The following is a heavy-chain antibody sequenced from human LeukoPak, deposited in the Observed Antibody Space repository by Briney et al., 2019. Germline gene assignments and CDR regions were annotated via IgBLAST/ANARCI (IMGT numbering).Heavy chain of an antibody. D-gene: IGHD1-26*01. CDR3: ARDRPGELEYGMDV. CDR1: GYTFTGYY. V-gene: IGHV1-2*04. J-gene: IGHJ6*02. CDR2: INPNSGGT. Sequence: ASVKVSCKASGYTFTGYYMRWVRQAPGQGLEWMGWINPNSGGTNYAQKFQGWVTMTRDTSISTAYMELSRLRSDDTAVYYCARDRPGELEYGMDVWGQGTTVTVSS.